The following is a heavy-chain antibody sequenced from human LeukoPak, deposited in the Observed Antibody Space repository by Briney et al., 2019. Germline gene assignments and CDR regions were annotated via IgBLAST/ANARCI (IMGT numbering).Heavy chain of an antibody. D-gene: IGHD2/OR15-2a*01. Sequence: PGGSLTLTCAGSGFSINHFDIFWVRQTPGKGLEWVAMTRYDGTDEYYVDSVEGRFTISRDNSKNTVYLQMDSLRAEDTAVYFCARGSYGNCTSFYSCGQEGLGTVSS. V-gene: IGHV3-30*02. CDR3: ARGSYGNCTSFYS. CDR1: GFSINHFD. J-gene: IGHJ4*02. CDR2: TRYDGTDE.